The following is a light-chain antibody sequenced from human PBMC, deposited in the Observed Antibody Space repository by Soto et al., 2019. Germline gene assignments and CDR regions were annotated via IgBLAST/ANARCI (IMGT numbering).Light chain of an antibody. V-gene: IGKV1-27*01. Sequence: DIQMTQSPTSLSASAGDRVTITCRASQDISDFVAWFQQTPGKPPKLLMYGASTLQSGVPSRFSGSGSGADFTLTISSLQPEDVATYYCQKYNSGLWTFGQGTKVDIK. CDR1: QDISDF. J-gene: IGKJ1*01. CDR3: QKYNSGLWT. CDR2: GAS.